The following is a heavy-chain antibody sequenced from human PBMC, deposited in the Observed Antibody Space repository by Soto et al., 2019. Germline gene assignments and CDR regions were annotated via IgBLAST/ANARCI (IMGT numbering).Heavy chain of an antibody. D-gene: IGHD3-22*01. J-gene: IGHJ4*02. V-gene: IGHV4-39*01. CDR2: IYYSGTT. CDR3: ASRGGVYDSSGYYYVYFDY. CDR1: GGSISSSSYH. Sequence: LETLSLPFTVSGGSISSSSYHLGRIRPPPGKGLEWIGTIYYSGTTYYNPSLTSRVTISVDTSKNQFSLKLSSVTAADTAVYYCASRGGVYDSSGYYYVYFDYWGQGTLVTVSS.